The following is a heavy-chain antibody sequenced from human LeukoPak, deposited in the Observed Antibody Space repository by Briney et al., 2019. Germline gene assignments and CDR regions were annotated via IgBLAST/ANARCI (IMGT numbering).Heavy chain of an antibody. CDR2: INHSGST. D-gene: IGHD3-16*02. Sequence: SETLSLTCAVYGGSFSGYYWSWIRQPPGKGLEWIGEINHSGSTNYNPSLKSRVTISVDTSKNQFSLKLSSVTAADTAVYYCARGGENYDYVWGSYRYSPYSDYWGQGTLVTVSS. V-gene: IGHV4-34*01. CDR1: GGSFSGYY. CDR3: ARGGENYDYVWGSYRYSPYSDY. J-gene: IGHJ4*02.